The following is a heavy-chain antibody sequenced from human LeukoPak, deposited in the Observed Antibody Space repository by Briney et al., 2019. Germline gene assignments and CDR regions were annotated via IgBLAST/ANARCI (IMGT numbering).Heavy chain of an antibody. D-gene: IGHD2-2*01. Sequence: PSETLSLTCTVSGGSITSYYASCIRQPPGKGLEWIGYIYYTGSTKYNPSLKSRVTISIDTSKNQFSLNLNSVTAADTDVYSCSNGGASSKFLDYWGQGTLVTVSS. J-gene: IGHJ4*02. CDR1: GGSITSYY. CDR2: IYYTGST. CDR3: SNGGASSKFLDY. V-gene: IGHV4-59*01.